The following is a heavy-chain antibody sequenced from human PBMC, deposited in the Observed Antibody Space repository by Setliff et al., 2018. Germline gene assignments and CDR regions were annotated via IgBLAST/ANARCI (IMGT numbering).Heavy chain of an antibody. CDR3: ARDSNYEGAYDY. Sequence: GESLKISCKGSGYTFTNFWIGWVRQMPGKGLEWMGLIYPGDSDTRYSPSFQGQVTISADKSISTAYLQLSSLKASDTAIYYCARDSNYEGAYDYWGQGTLVTVSS. J-gene: IGHJ4*02. D-gene: IGHD4-4*01. CDR2: IYPGDSDT. CDR1: GYTFTNFW. V-gene: IGHV5-51*01.